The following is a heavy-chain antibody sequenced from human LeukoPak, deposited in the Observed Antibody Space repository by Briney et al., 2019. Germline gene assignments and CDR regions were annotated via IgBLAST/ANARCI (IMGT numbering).Heavy chain of an antibody. V-gene: IGHV3-30*04. CDR1: GFTFSSYA. J-gene: IGHJ4*02. Sequence: GRSLRLSCAASGFTFSSYAMHWVRQAPGKGLEWVAIISYDGSNKYYADSVKGRFTISRDNSKNTLYLQMNSLRAEDTAVYYCARDRVLLSTYWGQGTLVTVSS. D-gene: IGHD3-10*01. CDR3: ARDRVLLSTY. CDR2: ISYDGSNK.